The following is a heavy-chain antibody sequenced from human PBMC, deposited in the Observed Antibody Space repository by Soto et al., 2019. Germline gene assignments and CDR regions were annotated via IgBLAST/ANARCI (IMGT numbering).Heavy chain of an antibody. CDR1: GDSVSTNIAA. CDR2: TLYRSSKWYN. CDR3: ARDAAPTLNYPHGMDV. V-gene: IGHV6-1*01. J-gene: IGHJ6*02. Sequence: QTLSLTCAISGDSVSTNIAAWSWIRQSPSRGLEWLGRTLYRSSKWYNEYAVSVKSRMTINPDTSKNQFSLQLNSVTPEDTAVYYCARDAAPTLNYPHGMDVWGQGTAVTVSS. D-gene: IGHD1-7*01.